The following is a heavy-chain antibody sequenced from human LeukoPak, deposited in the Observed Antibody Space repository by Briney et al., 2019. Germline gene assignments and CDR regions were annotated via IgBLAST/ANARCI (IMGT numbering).Heavy chain of an antibody. V-gene: IGHV3-48*04. CDR2: ISSSSSTI. CDR1: GFTFSSYS. CDR3: AGRVNWGNSAFDI. D-gene: IGHD7-27*01. J-gene: IGHJ3*02. Sequence: GGSLRLSCAASGFTFSSYSMTWVRQAPGKGLEWVSYISSSSSTIYYADSVKGRFTISRDNAKNSLYLQMNSLRAEDTAVYYCAGRVNWGNSAFDIWGQGTMVTVSS.